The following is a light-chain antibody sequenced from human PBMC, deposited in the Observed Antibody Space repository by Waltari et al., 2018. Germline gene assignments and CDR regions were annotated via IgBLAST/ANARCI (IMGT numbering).Light chain of an antibody. CDR1: SSDVGGYNY. CDR3: SSYAGSDNPNVV. J-gene: IGLJ2*01. V-gene: IGLV2-8*01. CDR2: EVS. Sequence: QSALTQPPSASGSPGQSVTISCTGTSSDVGGYNYVSWYQQHPGKAPTVMILEVSKRPAVVPERFSGSKSGNTASLTVSGLQAEDEADYFCSSYAGSDNPNVVFGGGTKLIVL.